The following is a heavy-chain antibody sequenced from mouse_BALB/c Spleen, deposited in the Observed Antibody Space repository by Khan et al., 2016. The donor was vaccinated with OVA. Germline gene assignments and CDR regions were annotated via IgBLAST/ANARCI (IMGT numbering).Heavy chain of an antibody. CDR1: GFTFSTYI. Sequence: EVELVESGGGLVKPGGSLKLSCAASGFTFSTYIMSWVRQTPEKRLEWVASISIGGNTYYPDSVKGRFTISRDDARNILYLQMSSLRTEDTAMYYWGREDPMITTWFAYWGQGTLVTVSA. CDR2: ISIGGNT. D-gene: IGHD2-4*01. V-gene: IGHV5-6-5*01. J-gene: IGHJ3*01. CDR3: GREDPMITTWFAY.